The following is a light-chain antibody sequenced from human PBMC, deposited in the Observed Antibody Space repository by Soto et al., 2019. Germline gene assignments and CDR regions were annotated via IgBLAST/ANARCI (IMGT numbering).Light chain of an antibody. CDR2: GAS. CDR1: QSVGSKS. J-gene: IGKJ1*01. V-gene: IGKV3-20*01. Sequence: EIVLTQSPGTLSLSPGERASLSCRASQSVGSKSLAWYQQKSGQAPRLVVYGASSRATGIPDRFSGSGSGTDFTLTISRLEPEDFAVYYCHQYAYQQTFGQGTKVDIK. CDR3: HQYAYQQT.